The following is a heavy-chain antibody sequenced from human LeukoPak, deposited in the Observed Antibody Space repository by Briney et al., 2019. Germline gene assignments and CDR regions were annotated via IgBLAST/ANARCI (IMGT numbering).Heavy chain of an antibody. D-gene: IGHD3-10*01. Sequence: GASVKVSCKASGYTFTSYYMHWVRQAPGQGLEWMGIINPSGGSTSYVQKFQGRVTMTRDMSTSTVYMELSSLRSEDTAVYYCARDGSGNWFDPWGQGTLVTVSS. CDR1: GYTFTSYY. J-gene: IGHJ5*02. V-gene: IGHV1-46*01. CDR3: ARDGSGNWFDP. CDR2: INPSGGST.